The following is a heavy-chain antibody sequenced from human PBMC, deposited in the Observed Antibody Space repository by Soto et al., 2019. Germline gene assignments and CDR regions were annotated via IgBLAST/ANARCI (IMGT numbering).Heavy chain of an antibody. CDR1: GFTFGSNW. CDR3: ASLEWESTGYADY. J-gene: IGHJ4*02. D-gene: IGHD3-3*01. CDR2: IKRDGSEK. V-gene: IGHV3-7*03. Sequence: GGSLRLSCAASGFTFGSNWMSWVRQAPGKGLEWVANIKRDGSEKYYVDSVKGRFTISRDNAKNTLYLQMNSLRADDTAVYYCASLEWESTGYADYWGQGTLVTVSS.